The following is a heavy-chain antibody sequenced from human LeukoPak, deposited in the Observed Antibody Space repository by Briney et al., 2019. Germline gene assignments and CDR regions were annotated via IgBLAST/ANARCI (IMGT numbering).Heavy chain of an antibody. CDR3: ARAENWYFDL. Sequence: GGSVRLSCAASGFTVSSNYMSWVRQAPGKGLEWVSVIYSGGSTYYADSVKGRFTISRDNSKNTLYLQMNSLRAEDTAVYYCARAENWYFDLWGRGTLVTVSS. CDR1: GFTVSSNY. CDR2: IYSGGST. V-gene: IGHV3-66*01. J-gene: IGHJ2*01.